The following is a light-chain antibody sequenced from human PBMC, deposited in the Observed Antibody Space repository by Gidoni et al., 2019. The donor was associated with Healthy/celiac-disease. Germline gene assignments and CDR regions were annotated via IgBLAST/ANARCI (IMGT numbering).Light chain of an antibody. CDR1: QSASSSY. CDR3: QHGGRSPYT. V-gene: IGKV3-20*01. J-gene: IGKJ2*01. Sequence: EIVLTQSPGILSLSPGVRATLSCRASQSASSSYLAWYQQKPGQARRLLIYGASSTTTGLPDWFSGSGSGTDFTLTISRLEHEDFAVYYCQHGGRSPYTFGQGTKLEIK. CDR2: GAS.